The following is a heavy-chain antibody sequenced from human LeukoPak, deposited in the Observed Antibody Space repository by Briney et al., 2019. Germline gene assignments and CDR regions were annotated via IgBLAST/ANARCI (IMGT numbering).Heavy chain of an antibody. CDR3: AREPPIVGYGMDV. CDR1: GGSISSSNW. J-gene: IGHJ6*04. V-gene: IGHV4-4*02. CDR2: IYHSGST. D-gene: IGHD2-15*01. Sequence: PLETLSLTCAVSGGSISSSNWWSWVRQPPGKGLEWIGEIYHSGSTNYNPSLKSRVTISVDKSKNQFSLKPSSVTAADTAVYYCAREPPIVGYGMDVWGKGTTVTVSS.